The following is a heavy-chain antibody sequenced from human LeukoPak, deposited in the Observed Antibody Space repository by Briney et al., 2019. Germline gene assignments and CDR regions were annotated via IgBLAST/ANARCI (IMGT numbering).Heavy chain of an antibody. CDR2: ISSSSYI. J-gene: IGHJ4*02. Sequence: PGGSLRLSCAASGFTFSSYSMNWVRQAPGKGLEWVSSISSSSYIYYADSVKGRFTISRDNAKNSLYLQMNSLRAEDTAVYYCAKDPRRDGYNSKLDYWGQGTLVTVSS. V-gene: IGHV3-21*01. D-gene: IGHD5-24*01. CDR3: AKDPRRDGYNSKLDY. CDR1: GFTFSSYS.